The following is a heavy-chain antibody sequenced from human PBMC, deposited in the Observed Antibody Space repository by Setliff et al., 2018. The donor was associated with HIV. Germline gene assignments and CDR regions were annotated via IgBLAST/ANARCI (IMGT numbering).Heavy chain of an antibody. V-gene: IGHV1-3*01. Sequence: GASVKVSCKASGYTVTSYAMHWVRQAPGQRREWMGWIHAGNGNTKYSQKFQGRVNITRDTSASTAYVELSSLRSDDTAVYYCARTSLPSYDTLTGYYSPEPWGQGTLVTVS. CDR1: GYTVTSYA. J-gene: IGHJ5*02. CDR3: ARTSLPSYDTLTGYYSPEP. D-gene: IGHD3-9*01. CDR2: IHAGNGNT.